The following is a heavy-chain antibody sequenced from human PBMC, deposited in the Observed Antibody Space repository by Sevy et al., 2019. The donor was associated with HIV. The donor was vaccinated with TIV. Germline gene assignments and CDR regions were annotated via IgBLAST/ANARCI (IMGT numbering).Heavy chain of an antibody. J-gene: IGHJ4*01. CDR3: AKVVADQSWYDDFWSGSPCFDY. CDR1: GFRFGSHA. D-gene: IGHD3-3*01. CDR2: MSGRGDSI. V-gene: IGHV3-23*01. Sequence: GGSLRLSCVVSGFRFGSHAMSWVRQAPGKGLEWVSGMSGRGDSIGYAESVKGRFTISRDNSKNRVYLQMNSLRAEDTALYYCAKVVADQSWYDDFWSGSPCFDYWGRGTPVTVSS.